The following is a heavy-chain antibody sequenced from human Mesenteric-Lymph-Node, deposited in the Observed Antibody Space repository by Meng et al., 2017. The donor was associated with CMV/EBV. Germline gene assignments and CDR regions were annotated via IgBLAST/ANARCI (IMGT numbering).Heavy chain of an antibody. J-gene: IGHJ4*02. CDR1: GGSISSYY. D-gene: IGHD1-26*01. V-gene: IGHV4-59*01. Sequence: GSLRLSCTVSGGSISSYYWSWIRQPPGKGLEWIGYIYYSGSTNYNPSLKSRVTISVDTSKNQFSLKLSSVTAADTAVYYCARDGGSWDFDYWGQGTLVTVSS. CDR2: IYYSGST. CDR3: ARDGGSWDFDY.